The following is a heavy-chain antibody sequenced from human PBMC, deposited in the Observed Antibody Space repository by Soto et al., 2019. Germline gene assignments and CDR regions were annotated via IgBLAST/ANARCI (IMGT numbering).Heavy chain of an antibody. J-gene: IGHJ5*02. Sequence: SETLSLTCGVSGFSISSGYYWAWIRQPPGKGLEWIGSTHHSGATYYNPSLESRVTISMDTSKNHFSLNLNSATATDTAVYYCARLSLYGYYYWFEIWGQGTLVTVSS. CDR1: GFSISSGYY. V-gene: IGHV4-38-2*01. CDR3: ARLSLYGYYYWFEI. D-gene: IGHD3-3*01. CDR2: THHSGAT.